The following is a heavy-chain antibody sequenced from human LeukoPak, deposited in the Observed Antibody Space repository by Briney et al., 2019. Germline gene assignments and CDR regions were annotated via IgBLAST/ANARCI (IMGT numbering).Heavy chain of an antibody. D-gene: IGHD3-10*02. CDR2: ISSSGTTK. J-gene: IGHJ6*04. Sequence: GGSLRLSCAASGFTFSSYEMNWGRQAPGKGLYWVSYISSSGTTKYYADSVKGRVTISRDNDKNSLYLQMNSLRAEDTAVYYCAELGITMIGGVWGKGATVTISS. V-gene: IGHV3-48*03. CDR1: GFTFSSYE. CDR3: AELGITMIGGV.